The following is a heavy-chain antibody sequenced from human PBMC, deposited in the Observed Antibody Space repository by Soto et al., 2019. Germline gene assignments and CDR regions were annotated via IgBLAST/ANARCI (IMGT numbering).Heavy chain of an antibody. V-gene: IGHV1-46*01. CDR3: AREGRTNYYYYGMDV. CDR1: GYTFTSYY. CDR2: INPSGGST. J-gene: IGHJ6*02. Sequence: GASVKVSCKASGYTFTSYYMHWVRQAPGQGLEWMGIINPSGGSTSYAQKFQGRVTMTRDTSTSTVYMELSSLRSEDTAVYYCAREGRTNYYYYGMDVWGQGTTVTVSS. D-gene: IGHD1-26*01.